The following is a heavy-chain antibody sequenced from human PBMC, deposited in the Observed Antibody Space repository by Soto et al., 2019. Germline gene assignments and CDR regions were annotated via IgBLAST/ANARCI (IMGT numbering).Heavy chain of an antibody. CDR2: INHSGST. D-gene: IGHD3-22*01. CDR1: GGSFSGYY. J-gene: IGHJ1*01. CDR3: AEFYYDSSGTRLQH. Sequence: SETLSLTCAVYGGSFSGYYWRWIRQPPGKGLEWIGEINHSGSTNYNPSLKSRVTISVDTSKNQFSLKLSSVTAADTAVYYCAEFYYDSSGTRLQHWGQGTLVTIFS. V-gene: IGHV4-34*01.